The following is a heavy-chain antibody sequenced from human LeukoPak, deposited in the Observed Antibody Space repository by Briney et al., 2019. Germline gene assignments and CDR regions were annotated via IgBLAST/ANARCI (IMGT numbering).Heavy chain of an antibody. D-gene: IGHD2-2*01. CDR3: ARGRGYCSSTSCSPLWYFDY. Sequence: PGGSLRLSCAASGFTFSNAWMSWVRQAPGKGLEWVANIKQDGSEKYYVDSVKGRFTISRDNAKNSLYPQMNSLRAEDTAVYYCARGRGYCSSTSCSPLWYFDYWGQGTLVTVSS. J-gene: IGHJ4*02. CDR1: GFTFSNAW. CDR2: IKQDGSEK. V-gene: IGHV3-7*03.